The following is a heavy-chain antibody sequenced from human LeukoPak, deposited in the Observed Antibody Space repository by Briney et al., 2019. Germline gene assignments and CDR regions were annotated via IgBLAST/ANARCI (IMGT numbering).Heavy chain of an antibody. D-gene: IGHD2-21*02. CDR2: ISYDGSNK. CDR3: AKETDYYGMDV. Sequence: GRSLRLSCAASGFTFSSYGMHWVRQAPGKGLEWVAVISYDGSNKYYADSVKGRFTISRDNSKNTLYLQMNSLRAEDTAVYYCAKETDYYGMDVWGQGTTVTVSS. CDR1: GFTFSSYG. V-gene: IGHV3-30*18. J-gene: IGHJ6*02.